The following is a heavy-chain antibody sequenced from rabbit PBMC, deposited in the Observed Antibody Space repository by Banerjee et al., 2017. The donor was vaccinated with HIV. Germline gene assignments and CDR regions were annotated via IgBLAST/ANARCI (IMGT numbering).Heavy chain of an antibody. CDR2: IDTGSGTT. J-gene: IGHJ4*01. Sequence: QEQLVESGGGLVKPGGSLTLTCKASGIDFSSYYYMCWVRQAPGKGLEWIGCIDTGSGTTYYASWAKGRFTISKTSSTTVTLQMTSLTAADTATYFCASDGNGWGGDNLWGQGTLVTVS. CDR3: ASDGNGWGGDNL. V-gene: IGHV1S45*01. CDR1: GIDFSSYYY. D-gene: IGHD4-1*01.